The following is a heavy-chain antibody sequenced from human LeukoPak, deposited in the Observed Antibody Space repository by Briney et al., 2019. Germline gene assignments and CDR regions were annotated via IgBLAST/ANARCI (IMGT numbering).Heavy chain of an antibody. D-gene: IGHD6-13*01. CDR3: ARDEQQLEHIAY. Sequence: ASVKVSCKASGYTFTGYYIHWVRQAPGQGLEWMGWINPNSGGTNYAQKFQGRVTMTRDTSISTAYMELTRLRSDDTAVYYCARDEQQLEHIAYWGQGTLATVSS. V-gene: IGHV1-2*02. CDR1: GYTFTGYY. J-gene: IGHJ4*02. CDR2: INPNSGGT.